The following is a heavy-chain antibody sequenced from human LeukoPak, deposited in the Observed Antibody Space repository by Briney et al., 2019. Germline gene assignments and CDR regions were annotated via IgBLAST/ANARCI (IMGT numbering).Heavy chain of an antibody. V-gene: IGHV5-51*01. D-gene: IGHD3-3*01. J-gene: IGHJ4*02. CDR2: IYPGDSDT. CDR1: GYTFSSYW. Sequence: GESLKVSCKGSGYTFSSYWIGWVRQMPGKGLEWMGIIYPGDSDTRYSPSLQGQVTISVDTSIGTAYLQWSSLKASDTAIYYCARQNDFRLDYWGQGTLVTVSS. CDR3: ARQNDFRLDY.